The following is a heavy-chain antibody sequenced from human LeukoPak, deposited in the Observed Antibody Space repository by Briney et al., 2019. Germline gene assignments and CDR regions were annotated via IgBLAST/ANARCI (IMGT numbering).Heavy chain of an antibody. CDR3: ARTLPSGWDSSDYLPARAFDI. D-gene: IGHD3-22*01. Sequence: SETLSLTCAVSGGSISSSNWWSWARQPPGKGLEWIGEIYHSGSTNYNPSLKSRVTISVDKSKNQFSLKLSSVTAADTAVYYCARTLPSGWDSSDYLPARAFDIWGQGTMVTVSS. J-gene: IGHJ3*02. CDR2: IYHSGST. CDR1: GGSISSSNW. V-gene: IGHV4-4*02.